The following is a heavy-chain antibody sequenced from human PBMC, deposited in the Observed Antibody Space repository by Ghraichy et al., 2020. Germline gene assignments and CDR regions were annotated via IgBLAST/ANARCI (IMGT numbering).Heavy chain of an antibody. J-gene: IGHJ3*02. CDR1: GFTVSSNY. D-gene: IGHD6-6*01. Sequence: RGSLRLSCATSGFTVSSNYMSWVRQAPGKGLEWVSVIYSGGSTYYADSVKGRFTISRDNSKNTLYLQMNSLRAEDTAVYYCARDSSMEAFDIWGQGTMVTVSS. V-gene: IGHV3-53*01. CDR3: ARDSSMEAFDI. CDR2: IYSGGST.